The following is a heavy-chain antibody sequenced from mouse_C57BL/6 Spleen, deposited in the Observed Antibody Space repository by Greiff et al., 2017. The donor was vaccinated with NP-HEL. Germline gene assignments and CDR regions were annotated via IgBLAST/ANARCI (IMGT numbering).Heavy chain of an antibody. CDR2: FDPNSGGT. J-gene: IGHJ2*01. V-gene: IGHV1-72*01. D-gene: IGHD1-1*01. Sequence: QVQLQQPGAELVKPGASVKLSCKASGYTFTSYWMHWVKQRPGRGLEWIGRFDPNSGGTKYNEKFKSKATLTVDKSSSTAYMQLSSLTSEDSAVYYCERDYYGSHDYWGQGTTLTVSS. CDR3: ERDYYGSHDY. CDR1: GYTFTSYW.